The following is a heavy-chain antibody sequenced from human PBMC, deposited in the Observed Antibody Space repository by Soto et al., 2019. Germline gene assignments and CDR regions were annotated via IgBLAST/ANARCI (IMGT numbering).Heavy chain of an antibody. CDR1: GYTFTTYG. Sequence: QVHLVQSGAEVKRPGASVKVSCKGSGYTFTTYGITWVRQAPGQGLEWVGWISAHNGNTNYAQKLQGRVTVTRDTSTSTAYMELRSLRSDDTAVYYCARGRFGEYWGQGALVTVSS. J-gene: IGHJ4*02. CDR2: ISAHNGNT. CDR3: ARGRFGEY. V-gene: IGHV1-18*01. D-gene: IGHD3-10*01.